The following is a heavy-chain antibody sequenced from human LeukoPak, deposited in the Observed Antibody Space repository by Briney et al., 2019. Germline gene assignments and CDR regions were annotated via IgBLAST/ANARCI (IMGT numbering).Heavy chain of an antibody. CDR1: GGSISSYY. CDR3: ARGALLKKRYCSSNSCSTGWFDP. D-gene: IGHD2-2*01. CDR2: IYTSGST. J-gene: IGHJ5*02. V-gene: IGHV4-4*07. Sequence: SETLSLTCTVSGGSISSYYWSWIRQPAGKGLEWIGRIYTSGSTNYNPSLKSRVTMSVDTSKNQFSLKLSSVTAADTAVYYCARGALLKKRYCSSNSCSTGWFDPSGQGTLVTVSS.